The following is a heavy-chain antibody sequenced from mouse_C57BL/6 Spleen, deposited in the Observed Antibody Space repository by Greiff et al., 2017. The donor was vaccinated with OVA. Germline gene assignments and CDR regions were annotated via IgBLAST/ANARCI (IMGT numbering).Heavy chain of an antibody. Sequence: VQLQQPGAELVRPGSSVKLSCKASGYTFTSYWMHWVKQRPIQGLEWIGNIDPSDSETHYNQKFKDKATLTVDKSSSTAYMQLSSLTSEDSAVYYCARDYSYYDGSTYLYFDFWGTGTTVTVSS. CDR1: GYTFTSYW. J-gene: IGHJ1*03. D-gene: IGHD1-1*01. CDR2: IDPSDSET. V-gene: IGHV1-52*01. CDR3: ARDYSYYDGSTYLYFDF.